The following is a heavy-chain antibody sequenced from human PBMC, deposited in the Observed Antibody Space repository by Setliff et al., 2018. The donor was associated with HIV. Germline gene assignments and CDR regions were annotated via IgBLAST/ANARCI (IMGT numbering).Heavy chain of an antibody. J-gene: IGHJ6*03. CDR1: GYTFTSYG. CDR2: ISAYNGNT. V-gene: IGHV1-18*01. Sequence: ASVKVSCKASGYTFTSYGISWVRQAPGQGLEWMGWISAYNGNTIYARKLQGRVTMTTDTSTSTAYMALRSLRSDDTAVYYCARVPVSSYYYYMDVWGKGTTVTVSS. CDR3: ARVPVSSYYYYMDV. D-gene: IGHD6-13*01.